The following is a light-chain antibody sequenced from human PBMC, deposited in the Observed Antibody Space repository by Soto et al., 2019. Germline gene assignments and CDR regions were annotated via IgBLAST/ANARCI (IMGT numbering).Light chain of an antibody. V-gene: IGKV3D-20*01. J-gene: IGKJ1*01. CDR2: DTP. CDR1: QRVSGGF. CDR3: QQYGSSPS. Sequence: DIVLTQSPATLSLSPGERATLYCGASQRVSGGFLAWYQQKPGLAPRLILYDTPFTATGSPDRFSGSGSGTGFTLTTSRLDPEDFAVYYCQQYGSSPSFGQGTKVDIK.